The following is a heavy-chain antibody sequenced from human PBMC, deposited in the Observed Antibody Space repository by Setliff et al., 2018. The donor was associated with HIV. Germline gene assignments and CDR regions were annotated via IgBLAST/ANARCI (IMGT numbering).Heavy chain of an antibody. CDR3: ARDTRYCSGGSCYEGYFDY. V-gene: IGHV4-59*12. Sequence: SETLSLTCTVSGGSISGFYWSWIRQSPGNGLEWIGWIYYSGSTYYNPSLKSLVTISVDTSKNQFSLKLSSVTAADTAVYYCARDTRYCSGGSCYEGYFDYWGQGTLVTSPQ. CDR1: GGSISGFY. D-gene: IGHD2-15*01. CDR2: IYYSGST. J-gene: IGHJ4*02.